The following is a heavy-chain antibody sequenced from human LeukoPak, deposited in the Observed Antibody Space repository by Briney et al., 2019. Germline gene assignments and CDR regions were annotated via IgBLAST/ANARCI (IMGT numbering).Heavy chain of an antibody. Sequence: SETLSLTCTVSGGSISSGDYYWSWIRQPPGKGLEWIGYIYYSGSTYYNPSLKSRVTISVDTSKNQFSLKLSSVTAADTAVHYCARVPHCSSTSCYNNWFDPWGQGTLVTVSS. V-gene: IGHV4-30-4*01. CDR3: ARVPHCSSTSCYNNWFDP. D-gene: IGHD2-2*02. CDR1: GGSISSGDYY. CDR2: IYYSGST. J-gene: IGHJ5*02.